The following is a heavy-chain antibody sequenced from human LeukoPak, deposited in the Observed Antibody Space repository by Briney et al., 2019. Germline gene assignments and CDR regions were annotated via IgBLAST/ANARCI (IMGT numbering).Heavy chain of an antibody. CDR1: GGSISSYY. CDR2: IYTSGST. D-gene: IGHD3-22*01. Sequence: TSSETLSLTCTVSGGSISSYYWSWIRQPAGKGLEWIGRIYTSGSTNYNPSLKSRVTMSVDTSKNQFSLKLSSVTAADTAVYYCARDRQLNDSSGYRYYYGMDVWGQGTTVTVSS. CDR3: ARDRQLNDSSGYRYYYGMDV. V-gene: IGHV4-4*07. J-gene: IGHJ6*02.